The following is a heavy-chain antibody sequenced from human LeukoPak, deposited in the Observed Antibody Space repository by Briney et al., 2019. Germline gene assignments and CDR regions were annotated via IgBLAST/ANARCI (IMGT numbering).Heavy chain of an antibody. D-gene: IGHD3-22*01. CDR1: GYSISSGYY. J-gene: IGHJ6*03. V-gene: IGHV4-38-2*02. Sequence: SETLSLTCTVSGYSISSGYYWGWIRQPPGKGLEWIGSIYHGGSTYYNPSLKSRVTISVDTSKNQFSLKLSSVTAADTAVYYCARGRVSSSTYYSTYYYYFYMDVWGKGTTVTVSS. CDR2: IYHGGST. CDR3: ARGRVSSSTYYSTYYYYFYMDV.